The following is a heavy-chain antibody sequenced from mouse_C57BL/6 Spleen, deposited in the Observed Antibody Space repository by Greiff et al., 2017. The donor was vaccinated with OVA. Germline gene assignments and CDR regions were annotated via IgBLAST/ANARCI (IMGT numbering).Heavy chain of an antibody. CDR2: IYPGSGST. CDR3: ARWDYGAWFAY. Sequence: QVHVKQPGAELVKPGASVKMSCKASGYTFTSYWITWVKQRPGQGLEWIGDIYPGSGSTNYNEKFKSKATLTVDTSSSTAYMQLSSLTSEDSAVYYCARWDYGAWFAYWGQGTLVTVSA. J-gene: IGHJ3*01. D-gene: IGHD1-1*02. CDR1: GYTFTSYW. V-gene: IGHV1-55*01.